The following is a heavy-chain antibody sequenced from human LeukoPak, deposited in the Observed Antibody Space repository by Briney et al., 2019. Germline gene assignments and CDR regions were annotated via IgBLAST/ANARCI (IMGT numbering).Heavy chain of an antibody. D-gene: IGHD5-12*01. CDR2: ISSSSSYI. CDR3: AREAGYPMRAFDI. V-gene: IGHV3-21*01. J-gene: IGHJ3*02. CDR1: GFTFSSYS. Sequence: GGSLRLSCAASGFTFSSYSMNWVRQAPGKGLEWVSSISSSSSYICYADSVKGRFTISRDNAKNSLYLQMNSLRAEDTAVYYCAREAGYPMRAFDIWGQGTMVTVSS.